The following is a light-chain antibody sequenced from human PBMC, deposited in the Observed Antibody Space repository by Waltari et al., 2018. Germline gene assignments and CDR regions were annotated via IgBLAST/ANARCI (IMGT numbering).Light chain of an antibody. CDR3: QETYSTPRT. Sequence: DIQMTQSPSSLSASVGHRVTITCRASQIISSYLNWYQQKPGKAPKLLIYAASSLQTGVPSRFSGSGSGTDFTLTISSLQPEDFATYYCQETYSTPRTFGQGTKLEI. CDR2: AAS. J-gene: IGKJ2*01. V-gene: IGKV1-39*01. CDR1: QIISSY.